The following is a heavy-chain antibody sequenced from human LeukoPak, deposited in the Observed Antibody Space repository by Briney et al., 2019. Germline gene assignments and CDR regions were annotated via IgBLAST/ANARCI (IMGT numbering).Heavy chain of an antibody. J-gene: IGHJ4*02. V-gene: IGHV3-48*01. CDR3: AQGGRAVSGPTDY. D-gene: IGHD5-12*01. Sequence: GGSLRLSCTASGFTFSSYNMNWVRQAPGKGLEWVSYISSSSTTIYYADSVKGRFTISRDDAKNSLYLQMNSLRAEDTAVYYCAQGGRAVSGPTDYWGQGTLVTVSS. CDR2: ISSSSTTI. CDR1: GFTFSSYN.